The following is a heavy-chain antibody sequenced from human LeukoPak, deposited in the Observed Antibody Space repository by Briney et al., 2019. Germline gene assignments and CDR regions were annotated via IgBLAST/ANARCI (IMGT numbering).Heavy chain of an antibody. J-gene: IGHJ4*02. CDR3: ARDNISGRQRRYYFDY. D-gene: IGHD1-26*01. Sequence: ASVKVSCKASGGTFSSYAISWVRQAPGQGLEWMGGIIPIFGTANYAQKFQGRVTITADESTSTAYMELSSLRSEDTAVYYCARDNISGRQRRYYFDYWGQGTLVTVSS. CDR2: IIPIFGTA. CDR1: GGTFSSYA. V-gene: IGHV1-69*13.